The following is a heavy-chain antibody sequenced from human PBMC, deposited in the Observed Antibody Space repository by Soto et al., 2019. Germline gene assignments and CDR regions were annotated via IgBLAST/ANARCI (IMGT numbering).Heavy chain of an antibody. CDR1: GFTFSSYG. Sequence: QVQLVESGGGVVQPGRSLRLSCAASGFTFSSYGMHWVRQAPGKGLEWVAVISYDGSNKYYADSVKGRFTISRDNSKNTPYLQMNSLRAEDTAVYYCAKEWFYDSSGWSFDYWGQGTLVTVSS. J-gene: IGHJ4*02. V-gene: IGHV3-30*18. CDR2: ISYDGSNK. D-gene: IGHD3-22*01. CDR3: AKEWFYDSSGWSFDY.